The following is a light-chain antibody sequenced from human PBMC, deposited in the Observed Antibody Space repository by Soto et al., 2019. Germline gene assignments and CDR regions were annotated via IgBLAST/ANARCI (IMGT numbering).Light chain of an antibody. J-gene: IGKJ1*01. CDR3: QQYNKWPQWT. V-gene: IGKV3-15*01. CDR2: SAS. Sequence: EVVMTQSPATLSVSPGERATLSCRASQSIRTDLAWYQQKPGQAPSLLIFSASTRATGVPARFSGGGSGTEFTLTISSLQSEDFAVYYCQQYNKWPQWTFGQGTKVDLK. CDR1: QSIRTD.